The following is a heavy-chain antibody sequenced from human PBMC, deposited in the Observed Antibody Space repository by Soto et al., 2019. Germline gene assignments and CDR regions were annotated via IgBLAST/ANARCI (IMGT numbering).Heavy chain of an antibody. Sequence: EVQLVESGGGLVQPGGSLKLSCAASGFTFSGSAMHWVRQASGKGLEWVGRIRNKANSYATAYAASVKGRFTISRDDSKNTAYLQMNSLKTEDTAVYYCTSPSYCSGGSCYYGDWGQGTLVTVSS. D-gene: IGHD2-15*01. V-gene: IGHV3-73*01. CDR2: IRNKANSYAT. CDR3: TSPSYCSGGSCYYGD. J-gene: IGHJ4*02. CDR1: GFTFSGSA.